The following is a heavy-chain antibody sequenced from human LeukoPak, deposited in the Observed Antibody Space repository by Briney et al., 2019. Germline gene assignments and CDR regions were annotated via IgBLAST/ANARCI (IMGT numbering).Heavy chain of an antibody. CDR2: IRYDGNNK. V-gene: IGHV3-30*02. Sequence: GGSPRLSCAASGFTFSSYGMHWVRQAPGKGLEWVAFIRYDGNNKYYADSVKGRFTISRDNSKNTLYLQMNSLRAEDTAVYYCARVYYYDSSGYLNPFDYWGQGTLVTVSS. D-gene: IGHD3-22*01. CDR1: GFTFSSYG. CDR3: ARVYYYDSSGYLNPFDY. J-gene: IGHJ4*02.